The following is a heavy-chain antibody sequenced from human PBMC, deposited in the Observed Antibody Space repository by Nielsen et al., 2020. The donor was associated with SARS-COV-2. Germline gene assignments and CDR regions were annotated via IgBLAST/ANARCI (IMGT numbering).Heavy chain of an antibody. J-gene: IGHJ4*02. D-gene: IGHD5-24*01. CDR3: VRIDMATISVDY. CDR2: IFYRGNT. CDR1: GGAIITGSHY. Sequence: WGTLSLTCIFSGGAIITGSHYWNWIRQPPGKGLEWIGYIFYRGNTNYNPSLKSRVTISVDTSKNQFSLKVNSVTAADTAVYYCVRIDMATISVDYWGRGTLVTVSS. V-gene: IGHV4-61*01.